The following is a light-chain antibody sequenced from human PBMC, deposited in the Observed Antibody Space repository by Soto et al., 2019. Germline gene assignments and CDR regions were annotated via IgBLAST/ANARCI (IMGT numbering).Light chain of an antibody. J-gene: IGKJ1*01. CDR3: QQSYITPWT. CDR2: VAS. Sequence: DIQMTQSPSSLSASVGDRVTITCRASQNINRYLNWYQQKPGKAPKVLILVASSLESGVPSRFRGSGSGTDFTLTISSLQPEDFATYYCQQSYITPWTFGQGTKVEIK. V-gene: IGKV1-39*01. CDR1: QNINRY.